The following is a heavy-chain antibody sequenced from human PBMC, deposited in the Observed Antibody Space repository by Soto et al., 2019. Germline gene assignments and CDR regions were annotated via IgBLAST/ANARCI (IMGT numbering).Heavy chain of an antibody. D-gene: IGHD3-10*01. Sequence: VSXRISCKASEYRFDITWIGVLRQMHEKGLEWMGIIYPGDSDTRYSPSFQGQVTISADKSISTAYLQWSSLKASDTAMYYCARHYGPRCDYWGQGTLVTVSS. CDR3: ARHYGPRCDY. J-gene: IGHJ4*02. CDR2: IYPGDSDT. CDR1: EYRFDITW. V-gene: IGHV5-51*01.